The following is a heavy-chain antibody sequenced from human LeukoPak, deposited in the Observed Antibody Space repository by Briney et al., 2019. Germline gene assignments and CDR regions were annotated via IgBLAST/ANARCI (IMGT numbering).Heavy chain of an antibody. CDR2: VSGYNGNT. V-gene: IGHV1-18*01. CDR1: GYTFTSYD. J-gene: IGHJ5*02. Sequence: ASVKVSCKASGYTFTSYDIHWVRQARGQGLEWMGWVSGYNGNTNYAQKFEGRVAMTTDTSSSTAYMELRSLKSDDTAIYYCARGDWFDPWGQGTLVTVSS. D-gene: IGHD2-21*01. CDR3: ARGDWFDP.